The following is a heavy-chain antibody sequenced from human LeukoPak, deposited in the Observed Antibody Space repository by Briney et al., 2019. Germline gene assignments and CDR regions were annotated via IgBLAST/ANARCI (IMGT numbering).Heavy chain of an antibody. CDR1: GGTFSSYA. Sequence: GASVKVSCKASGGTFSSYAISWVRQAPGQGLEWMGGIIPIFGTANYAQKFQGRVTITADESTSTAYMELSSLRSEDPAVYYCARETGYNWNDEGYFDYWGQGTLVTVSS. J-gene: IGHJ4*02. CDR2: IIPIFGTA. V-gene: IGHV1-69*13. D-gene: IGHD1-1*01. CDR3: ARETGYNWNDEGYFDY.